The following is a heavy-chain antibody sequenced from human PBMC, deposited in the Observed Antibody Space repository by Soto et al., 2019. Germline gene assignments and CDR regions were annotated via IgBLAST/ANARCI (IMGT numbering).Heavy chain of an antibody. J-gene: IGHJ3*02. Sequence: GGSLRLSCAASGFTFSSYSMNWVRQAPGKGLEWVSSISSSSSYIYYADSVTGRFTISRDNAKNSLYLQMNSLRAEDTAVYYCARDKPYYYDSSGSLSPDAFDIWGQGTMVTVSS. CDR3: ARDKPYYYDSSGSLSPDAFDI. D-gene: IGHD3-22*01. CDR2: ISSSSSYI. CDR1: GFTFSSYS. V-gene: IGHV3-21*01.